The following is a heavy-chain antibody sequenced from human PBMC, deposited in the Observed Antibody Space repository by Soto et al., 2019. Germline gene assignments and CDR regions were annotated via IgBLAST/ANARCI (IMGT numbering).Heavy chain of an antibody. J-gene: IGHJ5*02. D-gene: IGHD2-8*01. CDR3: ASAARGVGRGWFAP. Sequence: GGSLRLSCAASGFTFSSYAMHWVRQAPGKGLEYVSAISSNGGSTYYANSVKGRFTISRDNSKNTLYLQMGSLRAEDMAVYYCASAARGVGRGWFAPCGKGTLVTVYS. V-gene: IGHV3-64*01. CDR2: ISSNGGST. CDR1: GFTFSSYA.